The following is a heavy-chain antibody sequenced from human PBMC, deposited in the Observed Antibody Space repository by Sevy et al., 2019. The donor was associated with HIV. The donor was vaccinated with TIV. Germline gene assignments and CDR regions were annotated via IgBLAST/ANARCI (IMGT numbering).Heavy chain of an antibody. CDR2: IKQDGSEN. CDR3: ARDHPSTAPFDY. Sequence: GGSLRLSCAASGFTFSNFWMSWVRQAPGKGLEFVAKIKQDGSENFYADSVKGRFTNSRDNAKNSLFLQMNNLRVEETAVYYCARDHPSTAPFDYWGQGTLVTVSS. V-gene: IGHV3-7*03. D-gene: IGHD2-21*02. J-gene: IGHJ4*02. CDR1: GFTFSNFW.